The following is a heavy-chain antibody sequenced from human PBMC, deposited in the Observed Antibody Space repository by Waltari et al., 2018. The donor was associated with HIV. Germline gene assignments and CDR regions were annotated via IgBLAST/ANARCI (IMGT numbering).Heavy chain of an antibody. D-gene: IGHD3-10*01. CDR3: ARGRVQVRGAMYYFDY. J-gene: IGHJ4*02. CDR1: GYTFTSYD. V-gene: IGHV1-8*01. Sequence: QVQLVQSGAEVKKPGASVKVSCKASGYTFTSYDINWVRQATGHGLEWMGGMNPNSGNTGEPQKFQGRVTMTRNTSISTAYMELSSLRSEDTAVYYCARGRVQVRGAMYYFDYWGQGTLVTVSS. CDR2: MNPNSGNT.